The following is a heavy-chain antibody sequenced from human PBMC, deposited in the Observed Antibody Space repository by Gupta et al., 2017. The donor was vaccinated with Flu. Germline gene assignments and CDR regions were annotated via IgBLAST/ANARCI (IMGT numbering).Heavy chain of an antibody. CDR2: IWYDGSNK. D-gene: IGHD3-3*01. CDR3: ARDRQYYDFWSGYGVGSGAHGMDV. CDR1: GFTFSSYG. V-gene: IGHV3-33*01. J-gene: IGHJ6*02. Sequence: QVQLVESGGGGVQPGRSLRLSCAASGFTFSSYGMHWVPQAPGKGLEWVAVIWYDGSNKYYADSVKGRFTISRDNSKNTLYLQMNSLRAEDTAVYYCARDRQYYDFWSGYGVGSGAHGMDVWGQGTTVTVSS.